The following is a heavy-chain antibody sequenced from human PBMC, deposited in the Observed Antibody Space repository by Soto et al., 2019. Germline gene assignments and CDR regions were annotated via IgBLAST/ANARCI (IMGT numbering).Heavy chain of an antibody. CDR1: GFSISTDSAA. CDR2: TYYRSGWSR. J-gene: IGHJ4*02. Sequence: SQTLSLTCAISGFSISTDSAAWNWIRQSPSRGLEWLGRTYYRSGWSREYAVSVRGRITINPDTSKNQFSLQLNSVTPEDTAVYFCARAYSSGWFSYFDFWGQGTLATVSS. CDR3: ARAYSSGWFSYFDF. D-gene: IGHD6-19*01. V-gene: IGHV6-1*01.